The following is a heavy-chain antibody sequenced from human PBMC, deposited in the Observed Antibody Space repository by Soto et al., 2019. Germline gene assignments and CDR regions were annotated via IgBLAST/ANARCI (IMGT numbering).Heavy chain of an antibody. Sequence: EVQLVESGGGLVQPGGSLRLSCAASGFTVSSNYMTWVRQAPGKGLEWVSVIYYDGSTYYADSVKGRFTISRDNSKNTRDLQVNSLRAEDTAVYYCARDGFVAAAGTLDYWGQGTLVTVSS. D-gene: IGHD6-13*01. J-gene: IGHJ4*02. CDR1: GFTVSSNY. CDR2: IYYDGST. V-gene: IGHV3-66*01. CDR3: ARDGFVAAAGTLDY.